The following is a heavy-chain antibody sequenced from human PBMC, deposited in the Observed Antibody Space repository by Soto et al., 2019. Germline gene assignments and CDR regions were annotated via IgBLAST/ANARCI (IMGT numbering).Heavy chain of an antibody. D-gene: IGHD2-21*02. CDR2: ISSSGSTI. J-gene: IGHJ5*02. CDR3: ARVLVFYGGFDP. CDR1: GFTFTDYY. V-gene: IGHV3-11*01. Sequence: GFTFTDYYMSWIRQAPGKGLEWVSYISSSGSTIYYADSVRGRFTISRDNAKNSLYLQMSSLRAEDTAVYYCARVLVFYGGFDPWGQGTLVTVSS.